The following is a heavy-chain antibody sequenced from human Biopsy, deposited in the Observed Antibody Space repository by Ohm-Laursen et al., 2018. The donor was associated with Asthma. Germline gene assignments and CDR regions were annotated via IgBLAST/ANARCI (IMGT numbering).Heavy chain of an antibody. CDR2: IIPIFGPT. CDR3: ARGYSGSDRIVYYYSGLEV. V-gene: IGHV1-69*13. D-gene: IGHD5-12*01. J-gene: IGHJ6*02. Sequence: ASVKVSCKASGGTFSSNSINWVRQAPGQGLEWMGRIIPIFGPTNYAQKFQGRVTISADDSTSTAYMELSSLSSEDTAVHYCARGYSGSDRIVYYYSGLEVWGQGTTVTVSS. CDR1: GGTFSSNS.